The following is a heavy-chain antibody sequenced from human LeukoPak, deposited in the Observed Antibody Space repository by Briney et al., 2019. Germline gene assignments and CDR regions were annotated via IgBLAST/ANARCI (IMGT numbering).Heavy chain of an antibody. V-gene: IGHV4-39*07. D-gene: IGHD4-17*01. J-gene: IGHJ6*03. CDR1: GGSISSSSYY. CDR2: IYYSGST. Sequence: SETLSLTCTVSGGSISSSSYYWGWIRQPPGKGLEWIGSIYYSGSTYYNPSLKSRVTISVDTSKNQFSLKLSSVTAADTAVYYCARGVTTVTHYYYYMDVWGKGTTVTVSS. CDR3: ARGVTTVTHYYYYMDV.